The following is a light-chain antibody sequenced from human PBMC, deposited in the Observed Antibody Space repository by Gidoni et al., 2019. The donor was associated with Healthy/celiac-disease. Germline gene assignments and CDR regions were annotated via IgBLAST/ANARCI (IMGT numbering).Light chain of an antibody. Sequence: QPVLTQPPTASGTPRQRVTISCSGSSSNIGSNTVNWYQQLPGTAPNLLIYTNNQRPSGVPDRFSGSKSGTSASLAISGLQSEDEADYYCAAWDDSLNGVVFGGGTTLTVL. CDR1: SSNIGSNT. CDR2: TNN. CDR3: AAWDDSLNGVV. V-gene: IGLV1-44*01. J-gene: IGLJ2*01.